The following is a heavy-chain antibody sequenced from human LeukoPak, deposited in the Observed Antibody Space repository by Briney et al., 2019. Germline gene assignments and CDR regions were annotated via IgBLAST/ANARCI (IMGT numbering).Heavy chain of an antibody. Sequence: GGSLRLSCAASGFTFNNYVMSWVRQAPGKGLEWVSAISGSGGTTYYADSVKGRFTFSRDNSKNTLYLQMNSLRAEDTAVYYCAKVYDYVWGSYRSFDYWGQGTLVTVSS. J-gene: IGHJ4*02. CDR3: AKVYDYVWGSYRSFDY. CDR1: GFTFNNYV. CDR2: ISGSGGTT. V-gene: IGHV3-23*01. D-gene: IGHD3-16*02.